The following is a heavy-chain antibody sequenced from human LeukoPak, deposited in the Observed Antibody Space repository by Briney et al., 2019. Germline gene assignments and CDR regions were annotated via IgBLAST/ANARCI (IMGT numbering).Heavy chain of an antibody. Sequence: SETLSLTCAVYGGSLSGYYCSWIRQPPGKGLEWIGEINHSGSTNYNPSLKSRVTISVDTSKNQFSLKLSSVTAADTAVYYCARIRSHRTRYFDYWGQGTLVPVSS. J-gene: IGHJ4*02. CDR3: ARIRSHRTRYFDY. CDR1: GGSLSGYY. D-gene: IGHD1-1*01. V-gene: IGHV4-34*01. CDR2: INHSGST.